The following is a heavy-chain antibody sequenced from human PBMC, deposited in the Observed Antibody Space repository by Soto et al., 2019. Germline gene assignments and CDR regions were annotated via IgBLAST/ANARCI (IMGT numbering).Heavy chain of an antibody. CDR1: GFTFSSYG. V-gene: IGHV3-33*01. D-gene: IGHD6-19*01. J-gene: IGHJ6*02. CDR3: ARVGSSGRTYYYYGMDV. CDR2: IWYDGSNK. Sequence: QVQLVESGGGVVQPGRSLRLSCAASGFTFSSYGMHWVRQAPGKGLEWVAVIWYDGSNKYYADSVKGRFTISRDNSKNXXYLQMNSLRAEDTAVYYWARVGSSGRTYYYYGMDVWGQGTTVTVSS.